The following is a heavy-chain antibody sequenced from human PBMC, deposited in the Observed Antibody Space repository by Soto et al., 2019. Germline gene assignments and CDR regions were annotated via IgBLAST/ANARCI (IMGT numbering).Heavy chain of an antibody. CDR2: ISSSSSYI. V-gene: IGHV3-21*01. J-gene: IGHJ5*02. D-gene: IGHD6-13*01. Sequence: GGYLRLSCSASGFTFSSYSMNWVRQAPGKGLEWVSSISSSSSYIYYADSVKGRFTISRDNAKNSLYLQMNSLRAEDTAVYSCARGSAAGTLHCWFDLWCQGLLVTV. CDR3: ARGSAAGTLHCWFDL. CDR1: GFTFSSYS.